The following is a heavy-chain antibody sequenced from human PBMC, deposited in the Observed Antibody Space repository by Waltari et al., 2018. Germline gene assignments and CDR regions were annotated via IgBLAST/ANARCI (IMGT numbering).Heavy chain of an antibody. CDR1: GFPFEDYG. Sequence: EVQLVESGGGVVRPGGSLRLSCAVFGFPFEDYGMTWVRQAPGKGLEWVASITRNGANTEYIDSLRGRFIISRDNAKKSLFLQMTRLRDEDTAFYYCARGRELLDNWGQGALVTVSS. CDR3: ARGRELLDN. CDR2: ITRNGANT. J-gene: IGHJ4*02. V-gene: IGHV3-20*04. D-gene: IGHD1-26*01.